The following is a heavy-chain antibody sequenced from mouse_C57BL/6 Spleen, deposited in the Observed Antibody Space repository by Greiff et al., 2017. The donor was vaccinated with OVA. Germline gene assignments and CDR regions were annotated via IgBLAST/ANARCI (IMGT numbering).Heavy chain of an antibody. V-gene: IGHV5-17*01. CDR3: ARTTAQALYAMDY. D-gene: IGHD3-2*02. J-gene: IGHJ4*01. CDR2: ISSGSSTI. CDR1: GFTFSDYG. Sequence: EVKLMESGGGLVKPGGSLKLSCAASGFTFSDYGMHWVRQAPEKGLEWVAYISSGSSTIYYADTVKGRFTISRDNAKNTLFLQMTSLRSEDTAMYYCARTTAQALYAMDYWGQGTSVTVSS.